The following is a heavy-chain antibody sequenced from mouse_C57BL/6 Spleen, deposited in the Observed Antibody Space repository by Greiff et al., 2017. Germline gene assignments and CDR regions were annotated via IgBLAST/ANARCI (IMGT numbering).Heavy chain of an antibody. CDR2: IYPGDGDT. CDR3: ARKTGTRGFDY. Sequence: QVQLQQSGPELVKPGASVKISCKASGYAFSSSWMNWVKQRPGKGLEWIGRIYPGDGDTNYNGKFKGKATLTADKSSSTAYMQLSSLTSEDSAVXFCARKTGTRGFDYWGQGTTLTVSS. J-gene: IGHJ2*01. V-gene: IGHV1-82*01. D-gene: IGHD4-1*01. CDR1: GYAFSSSW.